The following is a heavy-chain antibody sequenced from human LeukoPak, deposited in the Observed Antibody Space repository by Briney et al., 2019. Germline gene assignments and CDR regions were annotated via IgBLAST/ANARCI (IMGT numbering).Heavy chain of an antibody. V-gene: IGHV3-53*01. J-gene: IGHJ4*02. Sequence: GGSLRLSCAASGFTVSSNYMSWVRQAPGKGLEWVSVIYSGGSTCYADSVKGRFTISRDNSKNTLYLQMNSLRADDTAVYYCARRAGAYSHPYDYWGQGTLVTVSS. CDR1: GFTVSSNY. CDR3: ARRAGAYSHPYDY. D-gene: IGHD4/OR15-4a*01. CDR2: IYSGGST.